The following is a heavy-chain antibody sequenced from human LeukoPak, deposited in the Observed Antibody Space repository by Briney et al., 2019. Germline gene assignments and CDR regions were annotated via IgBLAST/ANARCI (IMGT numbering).Heavy chain of an antibody. Sequence: PSETLSLTCTVSGGSISSSSYFWGWIRQPPGKGLEWIGFTSYSEGTYYNPSLMSRITISVDRSQNQFSLKMRDVTAADTAVYYCATADWGSFYFDSWGQGALVAVSS. CDR3: ATADWGSFYFDS. CDR2: TSYSEGT. CDR1: GGSISSSSYF. J-gene: IGHJ4*02. V-gene: IGHV4-31*03. D-gene: IGHD3-16*01.